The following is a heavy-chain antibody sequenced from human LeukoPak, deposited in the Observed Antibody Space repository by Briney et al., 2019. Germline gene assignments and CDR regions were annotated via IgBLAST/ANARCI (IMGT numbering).Heavy chain of an antibody. Sequence: GGSLRLSCAASGFTFSSYGMHWVRQAPGKGLEWVAFIRYDGSNKYYADSVKGRFTISRDNSKNTLYLQMNSLRAEDTAVYYCAKIDYGDYDAFDIWGQGTMVTVSS. J-gene: IGHJ3*02. D-gene: IGHD4-17*01. CDR3: AKIDYGDYDAFDI. CDR2: IRYDGSNK. CDR1: GFTFSSYG. V-gene: IGHV3-30*02.